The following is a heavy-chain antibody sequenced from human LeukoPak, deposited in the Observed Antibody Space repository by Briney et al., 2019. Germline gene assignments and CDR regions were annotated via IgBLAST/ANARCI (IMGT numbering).Heavy chain of an antibody. V-gene: IGHV3-7*01. CDR3: ARGVDGTYYYGSGSYYSEYYFDY. J-gene: IGHJ4*02. Sequence: GGSLRLSCTASGFTFGDYGMSWVRQAPGKGLEWVANIKQDGSEKYYVDSVKGRFTISRDNAKNSLYLQMNSLRAEDTAVYYCARGVDGTYYYGSGSYYSEYYFDYWGQGTLVTVSS. CDR1: GFTFGDYG. CDR2: IKQDGSEK. D-gene: IGHD3-10*01.